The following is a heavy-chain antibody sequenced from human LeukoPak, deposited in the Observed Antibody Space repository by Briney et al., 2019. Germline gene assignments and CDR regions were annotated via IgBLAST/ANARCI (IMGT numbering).Heavy chain of an antibody. CDR1: GFTFSSYS. Sequence: GGSLRLSCAASGFTFSSYSMNWVRQAPGKGLEWVSYISSSSSTIYYADSVKGRFTISRDNAKNSLYLQMNSLRAEDTAVYYCAREGYYEEGNYFDYWGQGTLVTVSS. D-gene: IGHD3-22*01. V-gene: IGHV3-48*04. CDR2: ISSSSSTI. J-gene: IGHJ4*02. CDR3: AREGYYEEGNYFDY.